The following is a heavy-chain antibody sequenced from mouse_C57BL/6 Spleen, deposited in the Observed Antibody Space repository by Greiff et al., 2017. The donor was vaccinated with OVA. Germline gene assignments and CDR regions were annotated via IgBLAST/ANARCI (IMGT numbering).Heavy chain of an antibody. V-gene: IGHV5-9-1*02. CDR1: GFTFSSYA. D-gene: IGHD1-1*01. CDR2: ISSGGDYI. CDR3: TREGGYYGSRGYVDV. J-gene: IGHJ1*03. Sequence: EVQGVESGEGLVKPGGSLKLSCAASGFTFSSYAMSWVRQTPEKRLEWVAYISSGGDYIYYADTVKGRFTISRDNARNTLYLQMSSLKSEDTAMYYCTREGGYYGSRGYVDVWGTGTTVTVSS.